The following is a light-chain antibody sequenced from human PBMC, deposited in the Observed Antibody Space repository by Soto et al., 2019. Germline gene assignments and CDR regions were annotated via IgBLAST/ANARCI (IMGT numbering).Light chain of an antibody. Sequence: DIQMTQSPSTLSASVGDRVTITCRASQSFSTSLAWYQQKPGKAPKLLIYDVSSLKSGGPSRFSGSGFGTDFTLTISRLQSDDFATYYCQQYNNYLTFGPGTKVDLK. J-gene: IGKJ3*01. CDR3: QQYNNYLT. CDR2: DVS. CDR1: QSFSTS. V-gene: IGKV1-5*01.